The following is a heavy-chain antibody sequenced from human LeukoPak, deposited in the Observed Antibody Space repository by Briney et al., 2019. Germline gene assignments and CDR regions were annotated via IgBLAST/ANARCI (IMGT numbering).Heavy chain of an antibody. Sequence: GGSLRLSCAASGLIFSSYWMSWVRQAPGKGLEWVANIKRDGSEKYYVDSVKDRFTISRDNAENSLYLQMNSLRGEDTALYYCARGHYGMEVWGQGTTVTVSS. CDR1: GLIFSSYW. CDR2: IKRDGSEK. CDR3: ARGHYGMEV. V-gene: IGHV3-7*01. J-gene: IGHJ6*02.